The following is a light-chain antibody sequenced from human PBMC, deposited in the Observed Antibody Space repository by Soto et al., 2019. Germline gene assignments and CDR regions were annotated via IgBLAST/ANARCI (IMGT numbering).Light chain of an antibody. Sequence: DIQMTQSPSTLSASVGDRVTITCRASQSISSWLARYQQKPGKAPKLLISGASSLESGVPSRFSGSGSGTEFTLTISSLQPDDFATYYCQQYDSYSYSFGQGTKLEIK. CDR2: GAS. CDR3: QQYDSYSYS. CDR1: QSISSW. V-gene: IGKV1-5*01. J-gene: IGKJ2*03.